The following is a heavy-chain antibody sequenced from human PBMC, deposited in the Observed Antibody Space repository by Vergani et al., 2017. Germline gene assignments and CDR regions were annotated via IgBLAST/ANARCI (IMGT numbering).Heavy chain of an antibody. CDR2: IYYSGST. Sequence: QVQLQESGPGLVKPSETLSLTCTVSGGSISSYYWSWIRQPPGKGLEWIGYIYYSGSTNYNPSLKSRVTISVDTSKNQFSLKLSSVTAADTAVYYWARDRGGRGYYYYYMDVWGKGTTVTVSS. CDR3: ARDRGGRGYYYYYMDV. CDR1: GGSISSYY. D-gene: IGHD3-10*01. J-gene: IGHJ6*03. V-gene: IGHV4-59*01.